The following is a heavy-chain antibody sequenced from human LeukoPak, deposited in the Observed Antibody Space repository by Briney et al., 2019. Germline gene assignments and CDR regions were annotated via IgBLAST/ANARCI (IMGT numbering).Heavy chain of an antibody. CDR3: AKDGQLGGSSWFTLYFDY. V-gene: IGHV3-7*01. J-gene: IGHJ4*02. Sequence: PGGSLRLSCAASGFTFNGYWMSWVRQAPGKGLEWVANIKENGSAQYYVGSVKGRFTISRDNAKNSLNLQMNSLRAEDTAVYYCAKDGQLGGSSWFTLYFDYWGQGTLVTVSS. CDR2: IKENGSAQ. CDR1: GFTFNGYW. D-gene: IGHD6-13*01.